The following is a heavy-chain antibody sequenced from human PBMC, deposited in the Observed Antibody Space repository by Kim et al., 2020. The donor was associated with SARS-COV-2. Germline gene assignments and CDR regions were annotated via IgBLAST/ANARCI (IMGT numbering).Heavy chain of an antibody. CDR3: VKERTSGWYDFDY. CDR1: GFTFSSYA. Sequence: GGSLRLSCSASGFTFSSYAMHWVRQAPGKGLEYVSGISTNGGSTYYADSVKDRFIISRDNSRNMLNLQMSSLRSDDTAVYYCVKERTSGWYDFDYWGQGTLVTVSS. D-gene: IGHD6-19*01. V-gene: IGHV3-64D*06. J-gene: IGHJ4*02. CDR2: ISTNGGST.